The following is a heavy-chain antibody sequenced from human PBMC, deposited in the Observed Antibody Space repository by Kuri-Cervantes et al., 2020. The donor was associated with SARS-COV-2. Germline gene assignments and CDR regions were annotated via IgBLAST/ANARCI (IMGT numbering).Heavy chain of an antibody. CDR2: ISGSGRST. D-gene: IGHD1-1*01. J-gene: IGHJ5*02. V-gene: IGHV3-23*01. CDR3: AKGWNSLDP. Sequence: LSLTCAPSGFTFSSNAMTWVRQAPGKGLEWVSGISGSGRSTYYADSVKGRFTISRDNSKNTLHLQMNSLRAEDTAVYYCAKGWNSLDPWGQGTLVTVSS. CDR1: GFTFSSNA.